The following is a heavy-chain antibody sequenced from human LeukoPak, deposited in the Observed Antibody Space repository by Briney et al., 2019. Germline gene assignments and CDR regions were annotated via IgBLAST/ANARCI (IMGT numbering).Heavy chain of an antibody. Sequence: ASVKVSGKASGYTFTGYYMHWVRQAAGQGLGWRGWINSTSGGTKSAKKFQGWVTRTRDTSISKAYIELSRLRSDDTAVYYCARVGGVYCSGGSCSFDYWGQGTLVTVSS. CDR3: ARVGGVYCSGGSCSFDY. CDR1: GYTFTGYY. V-gene: IGHV1-2*04. D-gene: IGHD2-15*01. CDR2: INSTSGGT. J-gene: IGHJ4*02.